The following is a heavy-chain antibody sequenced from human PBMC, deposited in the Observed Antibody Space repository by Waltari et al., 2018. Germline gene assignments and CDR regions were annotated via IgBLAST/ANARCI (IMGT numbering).Heavy chain of an antibody. J-gene: IGHJ6*02. V-gene: IGHV3-48*03. D-gene: IGHD1-1*01. Sequence: EVQLVESGGGLVQPGGSLRLSCAASGFTFSSYEMNWVRQAPGKGLEWVSYISSSGSTIYYADSGKGRFTISRDNAKNSLYLQMNSLRAEDTAVYYCARDLILEPFIYGMDVWGQGTTVTVSS. CDR3: ARDLILEPFIYGMDV. CDR2: ISSSGSTI. CDR1: GFTFSSYE.